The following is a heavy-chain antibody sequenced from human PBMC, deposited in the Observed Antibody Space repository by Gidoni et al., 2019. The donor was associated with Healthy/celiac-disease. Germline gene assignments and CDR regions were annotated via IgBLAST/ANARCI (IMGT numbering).Heavy chain of an antibody. V-gene: IGHV3-48*02. Sequence: EVQLVESGGGLVQPGGSLRLSCAASGFTFGRYSMNWVRQAQGKGLEWVLYIISSSSTIYYADSVKGRFTISRDNAKNSLYLQMNSLRDEDTAVYYCARSPLYDILTGFYDYWGQGTLVTVSS. CDR3: ARSPLYDILTGFYDY. CDR1: GFTFGRYS. J-gene: IGHJ4*02. CDR2: IISSSSTI. D-gene: IGHD3-9*01.